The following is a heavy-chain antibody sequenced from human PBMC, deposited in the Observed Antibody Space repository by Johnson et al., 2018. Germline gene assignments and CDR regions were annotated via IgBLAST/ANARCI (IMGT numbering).Heavy chain of an antibody. CDR1: GFTFDDYA. Sequence: VQLVESGGGLVQPGRSLRLSCAASGFTFDDYAMHWVRQAPGKGLEWVSGISWNSANVAYADFVKGRFILSIDNAKNSLYLQMNSLRVEDTAFYYCAKDVMLAYSYDNIDRSAFDMWGQGTMVTVSS. CDR3: AKDVMLAYSYDNIDRSAFDM. D-gene: IGHD3-22*01. V-gene: IGHV3-9*01. CDR2: ISWNSANV. J-gene: IGHJ3*02.